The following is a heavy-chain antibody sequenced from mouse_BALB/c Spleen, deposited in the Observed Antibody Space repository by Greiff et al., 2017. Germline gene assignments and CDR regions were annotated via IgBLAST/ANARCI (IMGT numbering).Heavy chain of an antibody. CDR1: GFTFSSYA. Sequence: EVNVVESGGGLVKPGGSLKLSCAASGFTFSSYAMSWVRQTPEKRLEWVATISSGGSYTYYPDSVKGRFTISRDNAKNTLYLQMSSLRSEDTAMYYCAHYGNSYAMDYWGQGTSVTVSS. CDR3: AHYGNSYAMDY. CDR2: ISSGGSYT. D-gene: IGHD2-1*01. J-gene: IGHJ4*01. V-gene: IGHV5-9-3*01.